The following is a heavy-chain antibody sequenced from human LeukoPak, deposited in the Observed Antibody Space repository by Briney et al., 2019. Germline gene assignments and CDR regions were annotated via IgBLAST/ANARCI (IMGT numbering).Heavy chain of an antibody. Sequence: GGSLRLSCAASGFTFSSYAMHWVRQAPGKGLEYVSAISSNGGSTYYANSVKGRFTISRDNSKNTLYLQMGSLRAEDMAVYYCARGLPIAAAGTHFDYWGQGTLVTVSS. CDR1: GFTFSSYA. CDR2: ISSNGGST. V-gene: IGHV3-64*01. J-gene: IGHJ4*02. CDR3: ARGLPIAAAGTHFDY. D-gene: IGHD6-13*01.